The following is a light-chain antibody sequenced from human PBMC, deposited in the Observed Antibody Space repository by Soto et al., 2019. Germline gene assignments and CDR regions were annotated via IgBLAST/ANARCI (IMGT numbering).Light chain of an antibody. CDR3: SSYTSSSTLTV. CDR2: DVS. Sequence: QSALTQPASVSGSPGQSITISCTGTSNDVGSYNFVSWYQQHPGKAPKLMIYDVSHRPSGVSNRFSGSKSGNTASLTISGLQAEDEADYYCSSYTSSSTLTVFGTGTKVTVL. CDR1: SNDVGSYNF. V-gene: IGLV2-14*01. J-gene: IGLJ1*01.